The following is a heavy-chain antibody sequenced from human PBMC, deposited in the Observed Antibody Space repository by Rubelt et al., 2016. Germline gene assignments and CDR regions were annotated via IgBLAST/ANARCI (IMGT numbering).Heavy chain of an antibody. CDR3: ARLAYYYGSGSSYNLDY. CDR2: IWYDGSNK. V-gene: IGHV3-33*01. Sequence: GGGVVQPGRSLRLSCAASGFTFSSYGMHWVRQAPGKGLEWVAVIWYDGSNKYYADSVKGRLTISRGNSKNKLYLKMNSLRAEDTAVYYCARLAYYYGSGSSYNLDYWGQGTLVTVSS. D-gene: IGHD3-10*01. J-gene: IGHJ4*02. CDR1: GFTFSSYG.